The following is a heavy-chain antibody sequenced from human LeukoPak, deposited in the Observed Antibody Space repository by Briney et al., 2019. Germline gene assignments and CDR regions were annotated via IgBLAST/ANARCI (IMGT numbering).Heavy chain of an antibody. J-gene: IGHJ2*01. Sequence: PGGSLRLSCAASGFTFDAYAMHWVRHAPGKGLEGVSGISWNSGSIGYADSVKGRFTISRENAKNSVYLQMNSLRDGDTAVYYCARAAYSSTWYSRYFDLWGRGTLVTVSS. V-gene: IGHV3-9*01. CDR1: GFTFDAYA. D-gene: IGHD6-13*01. CDR2: ISWNSGSI. CDR3: ARAAYSSTWYSRYFDL.